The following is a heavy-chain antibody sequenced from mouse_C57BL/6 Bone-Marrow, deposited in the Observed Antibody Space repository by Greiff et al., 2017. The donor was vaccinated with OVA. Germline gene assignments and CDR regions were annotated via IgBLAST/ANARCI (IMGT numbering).Heavy chain of an antibody. J-gene: IGHJ2*01. V-gene: IGHV14-4*01. CDR1: GFNIKDDY. Sequence: EVQLQQSGAELVRPGASVKLSCTASGFNIKDDYMHWVKQRPEQGLEWIGWIDPENGDTEYASKFQGKATITADTSSNTAYLQLSSLTSEDTAVYYCTTLYYYGPYYFDYWGQGTTLTVAS. CDR3: TTLYYYGPYYFDY. CDR2: IDPENGDT. D-gene: IGHD1-1*01.